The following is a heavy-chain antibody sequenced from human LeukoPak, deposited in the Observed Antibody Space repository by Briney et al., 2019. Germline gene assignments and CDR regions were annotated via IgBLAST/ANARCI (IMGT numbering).Heavy chain of an antibody. CDR3: ARQIGYSYGYFDY. V-gene: IGHV4-38-2*02. CDR1: GYSISSGYY. CDR2: IHHSGST. D-gene: IGHD5-18*01. Sequence: TETLSLTCTVSGYSISSGYYWGWIRQPPGKGLEWIGTIHHSGSTNYNPSLKSRVTIAVDTSKNQFSLKLSSVTAADTAVYFCARQIGYSYGYFDYWGQGTLVTVSS. J-gene: IGHJ4*02.